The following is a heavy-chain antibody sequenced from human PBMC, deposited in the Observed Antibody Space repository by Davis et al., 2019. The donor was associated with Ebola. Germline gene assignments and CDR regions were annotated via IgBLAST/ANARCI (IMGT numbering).Heavy chain of an antibody. CDR3: ARDRYNTIDV. V-gene: IGHV3-23*01. D-gene: IGHD1-14*01. CDR1: GFVFSSFV. J-gene: IGHJ6*02. CDR2: LGLSGDT. Sequence: GESLKISCAASGFVFSSFVMSWVRRAPGKGLEWVSTLGLSGDTYYADSVKGHFTISRDNSMNTLHLQMNSLRAEDTAVYYCARDRYNTIDVWGQGTTVTVSS.